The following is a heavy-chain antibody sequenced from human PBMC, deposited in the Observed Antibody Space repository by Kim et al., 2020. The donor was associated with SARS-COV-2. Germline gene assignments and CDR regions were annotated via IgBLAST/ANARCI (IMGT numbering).Heavy chain of an antibody. J-gene: IGHJ4*02. Sequence: SETLSLTCSVSGGSFSGYFWTWIRQPPAPGTRLEWIGDIIDTGVTNYNPSLKSRVTMSGDTSKNQFSLRLTSVTAADTAVYYCARSRIAVADHFDYWGQGTQLTVSS. D-gene: IGHD6-19*01. CDR3: ARSRIAVADHFDY. CDR1: GGSFSGYF. CDR2: IIDTGVT. V-gene: IGHV4-34*12.